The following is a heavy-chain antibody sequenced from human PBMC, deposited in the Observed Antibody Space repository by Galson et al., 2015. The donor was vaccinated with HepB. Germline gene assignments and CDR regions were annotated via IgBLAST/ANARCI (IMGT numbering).Heavy chain of an antibody. J-gene: IGHJ5*02. V-gene: IGHV4-59*01. CDR2: IYYSGST. CDR1: GSISSYY. CDR3: ARVKYDFWSGYSVTFDP. Sequence: GSISSYYWSWIRQPPGKGLEWIGYIYYSGSTNYNPSLKSRVTISVDTSKNQFSLKLSSVTAADTAVYYCARVKYDFWSGYSVTFDPWGQGTLVTVSS. D-gene: IGHD3-3*01.